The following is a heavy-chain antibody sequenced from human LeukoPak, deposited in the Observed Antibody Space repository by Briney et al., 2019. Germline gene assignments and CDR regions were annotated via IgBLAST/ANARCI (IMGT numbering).Heavy chain of an antibody. CDR1: GFTFSSYA. V-gene: IGHV3-23*01. J-gene: IGHJ5*02. CDR2: ISGSGGST. Sequence: GGSLRLSCAASGFTFSSYAMSWVRQAPGKGLEWVSAISGSGGSTYYADSVKGRFTISRDNFKNTLYLQMNSLRAEDTAVYYCAKLQRWLQSDRNWFDPWGQGTLVTVSS. CDR3: AKLQRWLQSDRNWFDP. D-gene: IGHD5-24*01.